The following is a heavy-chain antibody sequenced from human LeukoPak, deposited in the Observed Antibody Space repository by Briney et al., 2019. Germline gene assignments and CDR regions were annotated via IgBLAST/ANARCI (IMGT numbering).Heavy chain of an antibody. D-gene: IGHD5-18*01. V-gene: IGHV3-21*01. CDR1: GFTFSSYA. Sequence: GGSPRLSCAASGFTFSSYAMDWVRQAPGKGLEWVSSISSSSTYIYYADSMKGRFTISRDNAENSLFLQMNSLRAEDTAVYFCARVDDFGYSYGSAYWGQGTLVTVSS. CDR2: ISSSSTYI. CDR3: ARVDDFGYSYGSAY. J-gene: IGHJ4*02.